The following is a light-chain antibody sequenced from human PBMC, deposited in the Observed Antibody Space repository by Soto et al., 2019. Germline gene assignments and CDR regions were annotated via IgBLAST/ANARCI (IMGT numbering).Light chain of an antibody. CDR1: QPITSK. J-gene: IGKJ5*01. Sequence: EVVMTQSPATLSVSPGESATLSCRASQPITSKFAWYQQKPGQAPRLPIYGPSTRATGIPARFSGSGSGREFTLTISSLQSEDFAVYYCQQYNNWPITFGQGTRLEIK. CDR3: QQYNNWPIT. V-gene: IGKV3-15*01. CDR2: GPS.